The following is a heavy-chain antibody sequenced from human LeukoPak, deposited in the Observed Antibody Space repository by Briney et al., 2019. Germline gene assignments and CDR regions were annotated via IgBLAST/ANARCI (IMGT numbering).Heavy chain of an antibody. CDR3: ARAEGSIAVAGTLDY. D-gene: IGHD6-19*01. V-gene: IGHV1-69*04. CDR2: IVPIFGIA. CDR1: GGTFSSYA. Sequence: SVKVSCKASGGTFSSYAISWVRQAPGQGLEWMGRIVPIFGIANYAQKFQGRVTITADKSTSTAYMELSSLRSEDTAVYYCARAEGSIAVAGTLDYWGQGTLVTVSS. J-gene: IGHJ4*02.